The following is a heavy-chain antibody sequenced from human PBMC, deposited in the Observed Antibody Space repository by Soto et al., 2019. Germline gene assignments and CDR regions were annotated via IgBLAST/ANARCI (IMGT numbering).Heavy chain of an antibody. V-gene: IGHV1-69*13. CDR3: AREVAADGTFREDVFDI. D-gene: IGHD6-13*01. CDR2: IIPIFSTT. CDR1: GGTFSNHA. Sequence: SVKVSCKAPGGTFSNHAINWLRQAPGQGLEWMGRIIPIFSTTNYAQKFQGRVTMTADESTITAYLELSSLKQDDTAVYYCAREVAADGTFREDVFDIWGQGTLVTVSS. J-gene: IGHJ3*02.